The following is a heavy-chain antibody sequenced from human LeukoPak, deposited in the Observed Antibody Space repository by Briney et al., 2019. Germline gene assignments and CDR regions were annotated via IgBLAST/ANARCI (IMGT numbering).Heavy chain of an antibody. V-gene: IGHV1-2*02. CDR1: GYTFTGYY. D-gene: IGHD1-26*01. J-gene: IGHJ5*02. CDR3: ARGRSYWDLDWFDP. Sequence: GASVKVSCKASGYTFTGYYMHWVRQAPGQGLEWMGWINPNSGGTNYAQKFQGRVTMTRDTSISTAYMELSRLRSDDTAVYYCARGRSYWDLDWFDPWGQGTLVTVSS. CDR2: INPNSGGT.